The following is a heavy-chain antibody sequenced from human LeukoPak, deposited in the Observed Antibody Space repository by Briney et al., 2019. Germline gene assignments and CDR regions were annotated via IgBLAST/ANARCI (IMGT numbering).Heavy chain of an antibody. D-gene: IGHD5-18*01. J-gene: IGHJ6*03. CDR3: ARRGYSYAWGYYYYYMDV. CDR2: INHSGST. CDR1: GGSFSGYY. V-gene: IGHV4-34*01. Sequence: SSETLSLTCAVYGGSFSGYYWSWIRQPPGKGLEWIGEINHSGSTNYNPSLKSRVTISVDTSKNQFSLKLSSVTAADTAVYYCARRGYSYAWGYYYYYMDVWGKGTTVTISS.